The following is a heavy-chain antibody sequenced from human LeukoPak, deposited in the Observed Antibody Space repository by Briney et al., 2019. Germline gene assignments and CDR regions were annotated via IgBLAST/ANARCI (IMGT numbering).Heavy chain of an antibody. CDR3: ARVITDYCDSSGYSDYFDY. CDR2: IYTSGST. CDR1: GGSISSGSYY. V-gene: IGHV4-61*02. Sequence: KSSETLSLTCTVSGGSISSGSYYWSWIRQTAGKGLEWIGRIYTSGSTNYNPSLKSRVTISVDTSKNQFSLKLSSVTAADTAVYYCARVITDYCDSSGYSDYFDYWGPGTLVTVSS. D-gene: IGHD3-22*01. J-gene: IGHJ4*02.